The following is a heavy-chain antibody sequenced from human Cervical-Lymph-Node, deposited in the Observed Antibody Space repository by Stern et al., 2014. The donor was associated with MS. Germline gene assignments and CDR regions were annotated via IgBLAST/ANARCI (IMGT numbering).Heavy chain of an antibody. Sequence: VQLVESGGGVVQHGRALRLTCTGSGFTFSSYGMHCVRQAPGKGLEWVTVISYDGSDTYYAESVKGRFTISRDNSKNTLYLEMRSLRPEDTAVYYCVKRGITEVRGVRLGDYWGPGTLVIVSS. CDR3: VKRGITEVRGVRLGDY. CDR2: ISYDGSDT. D-gene: IGHD3-10*01. V-gene: IGHV3-30*18. CDR1: GFTFSSYG. J-gene: IGHJ4*02.